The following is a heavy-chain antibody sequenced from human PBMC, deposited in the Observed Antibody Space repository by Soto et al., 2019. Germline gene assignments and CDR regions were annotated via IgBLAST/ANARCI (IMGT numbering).Heavy chain of an antibody. Sequence: GGSLRLSCAASGFTFSSYEMNWVRQAPGKGLEWVSYISSSGSTIYYADSVKGRFTISRDNAKNSLYLQMNSLRADDTAVYYCARAGAGITSAGTIDYWGQGTLVTVSS. D-gene: IGHD6-13*01. V-gene: IGHV3-48*03. CDR3: ARAGAGITSAGTIDY. CDR2: ISSSGSTI. CDR1: GFTFSSYE. J-gene: IGHJ4*02.